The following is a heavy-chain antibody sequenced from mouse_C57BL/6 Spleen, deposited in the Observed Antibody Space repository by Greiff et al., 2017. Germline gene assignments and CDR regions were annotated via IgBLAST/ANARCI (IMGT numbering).Heavy chain of an antibody. Sequence: QVQLQQPGAELVKPGASVKLSCKASGYTFTSYWMQWVKQRPGQGLEWIGEIDPSDSYTNYNQKFKGKATLTVDTSSSTAYMQLSSLTSEDSAVYYCARGGRGTGYCDVWGTWTTVTVSS. CDR2: IDPSDSYT. CDR1: GYTFTSYW. CDR3: ARGGRGTGYCDV. D-gene: IGHD2-14*01. J-gene: IGHJ1*03. V-gene: IGHV1-50*01.